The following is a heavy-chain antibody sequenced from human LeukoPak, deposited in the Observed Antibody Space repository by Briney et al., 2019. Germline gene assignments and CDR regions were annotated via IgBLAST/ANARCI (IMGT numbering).Heavy chain of an antibody. CDR2: IKQDGSET. CDR1: GFTFSSYA. V-gene: IGHV3-7*01. D-gene: IGHD6-6*01. Sequence: GGSLRLSCAASGFTFSSYAMSWVRQAPGKGLEWVANIKQDGSETYYVDSVKGRFTISRDNAKNSVYLQMNSLRAEDTAVYYCAREYSSSSYYWGQGTLVTVSS. J-gene: IGHJ4*02. CDR3: AREYSSSSYY.